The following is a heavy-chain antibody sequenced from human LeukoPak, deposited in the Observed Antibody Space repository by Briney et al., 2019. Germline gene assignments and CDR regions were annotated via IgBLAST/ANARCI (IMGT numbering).Heavy chain of an antibody. J-gene: IGHJ4*02. V-gene: IGHV3-7*01. D-gene: IGHD4/OR15-4a*01. CDR3: ASGPDYGHCHF. Sequence: GGSLRLSCAASGLTFNRDWMNWVRQAPGKGLEWVANIKQDGSVKNYVDSVKGRFTISRDNAKNSLYLQMNSLRVEDTAVYYCASGPDYGHCHFWGQGTLVTVSS. CDR1: GLTFNRDW. CDR2: IKQDGSVK.